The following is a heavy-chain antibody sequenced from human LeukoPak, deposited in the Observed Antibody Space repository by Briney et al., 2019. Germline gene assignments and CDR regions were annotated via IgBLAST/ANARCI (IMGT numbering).Heavy chain of an antibody. D-gene: IGHD6-13*01. Sequence: GGSLRLFWAVSGFRVSGYWKTWVRQAPGKGLEWVANIKQDGSEKNYVVSVKGRFTISRDNAENSLFLQMNRLRVEDTAVYYCAREWQGGIAAAGTRIEGDYWGQGTLVAVSS. CDR1: GFRVSGYW. CDR3: AREWQGGIAAAGTRIEGDY. V-gene: IGHV3-7*01. J-gene: IGHJ4*02. CDR2: IKQDGSEK.